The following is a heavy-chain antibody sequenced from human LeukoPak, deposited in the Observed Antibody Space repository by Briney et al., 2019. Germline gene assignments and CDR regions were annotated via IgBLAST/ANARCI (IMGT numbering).Heavy chain of an antibody. J-gene: IGHJ4*02. CDR3: ARGILSYYYDSSGSLQEYYFDY. CDR2: IATSGST. Sequence: SETLSLTCTVSGISISSYYWSWIRQPAGKGLEWIGRIATSGSTNYNPSLKSRVTMSVDMSKNQFSLKLRSVTAADTAVYYCARGILSYYYDSSGSLQEYYFDYWGQGTLVTVSS. D-gene: IGHD3-22*01. V-gene: IGHV4-4*07. CDR1: GISISSYY.